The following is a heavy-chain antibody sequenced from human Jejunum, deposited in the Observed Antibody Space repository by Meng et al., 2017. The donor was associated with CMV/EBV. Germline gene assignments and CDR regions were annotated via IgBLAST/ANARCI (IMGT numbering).Heavy chain of an antibody. CDR1: GFSFSNYM. CDR3: ARVLKGGTYFDN. D-gene: IGHD1-26*01. J-gene: IGHJ4*02. Sequence: AASGFSFSNYMMNWVRQAPGKGLEWVSSISSSGYRYYADSVKGRFTIARDDAESSLFLQMNSLGAEDTAVYYCARVLKGGTYFDNWGQGTQVTVSS. CDR2: ISSSGYR. V-gene: IGHV3-21*01.